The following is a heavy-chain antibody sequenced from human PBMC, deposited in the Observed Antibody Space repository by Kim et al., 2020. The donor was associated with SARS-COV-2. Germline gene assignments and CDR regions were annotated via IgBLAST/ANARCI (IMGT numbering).Heavy chain of an antibody. Sequence: GGSLRLSCAASGFTFGDYAMHWVRQAPGKGLEWVSGISWNSGSIGYAYSVKGRFTISRDNAKNSLYLQMNSQRAEDTALYYCAKGLYDSSPVYGMDVWGQGTTVTVSS. CDR3: AKGLYDSSPVYGMDV. D-gene: IGHD3-22*01. J-gene: IGHJ6*02. CDR2: ISWNSGSI. V-gene: IGHV3-9*01. CDR1: GFTFGDYA.